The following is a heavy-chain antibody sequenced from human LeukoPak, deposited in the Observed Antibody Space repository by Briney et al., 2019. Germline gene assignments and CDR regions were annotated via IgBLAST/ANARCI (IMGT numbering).Heavy chain of an antibody. CDR3: GRGRGYSTFDY. J-gene: IGHJ4*02. Sequence: QAGGSLRLSCAPSAFPLSNYWMSWVRQAPGKGLEWVANMKEDGGELNYVDSVKGRFTISRDNAKNSLYLQMNSLRVDDTAVYSCGRGRGYSTFDYWGQGTLVTVSS. CDR1: AFPLSNYW. V-gene: IGHV3-7*01. CDR2: MKEDGGEL. D-gene: IGHD4-23*01.